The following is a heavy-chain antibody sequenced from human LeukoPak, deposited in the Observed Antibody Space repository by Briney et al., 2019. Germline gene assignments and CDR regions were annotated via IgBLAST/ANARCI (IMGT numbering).Heavy chain of an antibody. Sequence: SETLSLTCAVSVASVCSASYWTWIWQPPGKVVEGTAHIYNGVNTNYTPSLKSRVTISVDTSKNQFSLRLNSVTAADPAVYYCVRSRAFNSGAFDPWGQGSLVTVSS. D-gene: IGHD1-26*01. CDR3: VRSRAFNSGAFDP. CDR2: IYNGVNT. CDR1: VASVCSASY. V-gene: IGHV4-61*01. J-gene: IGHJ5*02.